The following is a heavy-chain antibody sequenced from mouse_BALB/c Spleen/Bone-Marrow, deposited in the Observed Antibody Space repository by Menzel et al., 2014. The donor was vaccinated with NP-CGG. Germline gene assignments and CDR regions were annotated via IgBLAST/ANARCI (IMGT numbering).Heavy chain of an antibody. Sequence: EVKLVESGAELVKPGASVKLSCTASGFNIKDTYMHWVKQRPEQGLEWIGRIDPANGNTKYDPKSQGKATITADTSSNTAYLQLSSLTSEDTAVYYCARYYHGYYLDYWGQGTTLTVSS. CDR2: IDPANGNT. V-gene: IGHV14-3*02. J-gene: IGHJ2*01. D-gene: IGHD1-2*01. CDR1: GFNIKDTY. CDR3: ARYYHGYYLDY.